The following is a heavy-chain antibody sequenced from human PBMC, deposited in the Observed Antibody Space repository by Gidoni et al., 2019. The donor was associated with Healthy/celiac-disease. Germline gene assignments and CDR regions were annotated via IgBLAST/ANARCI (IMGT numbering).Heavy chain of an antibody. J-gene: IGHJ4*02. D-gene: IGHD6-19*01. V-gene: IGHV3-21*01. CDR2: ISSSSSYI. CDR3: ARGGIAVAGRDY. CDR1: VFTFSSYS. Sequence: EVQLVESGGGLVKPGGSLRLSCAASVFTFSSYSMNWVRQAPGKGLEWVSSISSSSSYIYYADSVKGRFTISRDNAKNSLYLQMNSLRAEDTAVYYCARGGIAVAGRDYWGQGTLVTVSS.